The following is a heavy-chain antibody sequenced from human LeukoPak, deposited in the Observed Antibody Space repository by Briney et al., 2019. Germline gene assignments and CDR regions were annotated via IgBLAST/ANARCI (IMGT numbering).Heavy chain of an antibody. CDR1: GFSFSSYA. CDR2: ISGSGGST. CDR3: TKKRVAVEGAHYFDY. D-gene: IGHD6-19*01. Sequence: GGSLRLSCAASGFSFSSYAMSWVRQTPGKGLEWVSGISGSGGSTYYADAVKGRFSISRDNSKNELYLQMNSLRADDTAVYFCTKKRVAVEGAHYFDYWGQGTLVTVSS. J-gene: IGHJ4*02. V-gene: IGHV3-23*01.